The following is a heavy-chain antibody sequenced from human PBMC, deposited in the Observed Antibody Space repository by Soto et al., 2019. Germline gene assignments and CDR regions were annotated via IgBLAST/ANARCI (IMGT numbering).Heavy chain of an antibody. CDR3: AKVETGTNYFDY. D-gene: IGHD1-1*01. Sequence: GGSLRLSCAASGFTFSSYAMSWVRQAPWKGLEWVSTIRGSGNTYYADSVKGRFTISRDNSKNTLYLQMSSLRAEDTAVYYCAKVETGTNYFDYWGQGTLVTVSS. V-gene: IGHV3-23*01. CDR1: GFTFSSYA. J-gene: IGHJ4*02. CDR2: IRGSGNT.